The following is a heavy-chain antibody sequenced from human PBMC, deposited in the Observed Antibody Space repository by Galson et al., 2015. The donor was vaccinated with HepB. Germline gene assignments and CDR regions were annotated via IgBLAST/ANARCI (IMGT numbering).Heavy chain of an antibody. J-gene: IGHJ4*02. D-gene: IGHD3-3*01. CDR1: GFTFSSYG. V-gene: IGHV3-30*03. CDR2: ISYDGSNK. CDR3: ARQLNYDFWSGLQYGYYFDY. Sequence: SLRLSCAASGFTFSSYGMHWVRQAPGKGLEWVAVISYDGSNKYYADSVKGRFTISRDNSKNSLYLQMNSLRAEDTAVYYCARQLNYDFWSGLQYGYYFDYWGQGTLVTVSS.